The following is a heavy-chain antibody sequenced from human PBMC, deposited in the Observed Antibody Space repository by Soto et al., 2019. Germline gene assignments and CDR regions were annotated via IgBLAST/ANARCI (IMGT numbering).Heavy chain of an antibody. Sequence: PSETLSLTCTVSGGSTSSYYWSWIRQPPGKGLEWIGYIYYSGSTNYNPSLKSRVTISVDTSKNQFSLKLSSVTAADTAVYYCARDDFHYYGMDVWGQGTTVTVSS. J-gene: IGHJ6*02. CDR2: IYYSGST. CDR1: GGSTSSYY. CDR3: ARDDFHYYGMDV. V-gene: IGHV4-59*01.